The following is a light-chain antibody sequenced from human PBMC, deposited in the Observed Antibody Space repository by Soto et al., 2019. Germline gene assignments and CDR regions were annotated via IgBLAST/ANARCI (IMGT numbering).Light chain of an antibody. V-gene: IGLV2-23*02. CDR1: SSDIGSYNL. Sequence: QSALTQPASVSGSPGQSITISCTGTSSDIGSYNLVSWYQQYPGKAPKLMIYEDSKRPSGVSNRFSGSKSGNTASLTISGLQAEDEADYYCCSYAGSTTFVFGGGTQLTVL. J-gene: IGLJ2*01. CDR3: CSYAGSTTFV. CDR2: EDS.